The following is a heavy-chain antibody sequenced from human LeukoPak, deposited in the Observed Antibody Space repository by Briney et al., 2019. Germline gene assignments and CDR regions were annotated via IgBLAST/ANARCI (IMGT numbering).Heavy chain of an antibody. J-gene: IGHJ4*02. CDR3: ARDLKRGGFDY. D-gene: IGHD4-23*01. CDR1: GFVFSDYW. V-gene: IGHV3-74*01. Sequence: GGSLRLSCAPSGFVFSDYWFHWVRQTPGQGLVWVAAINRDGTGTSHADSVRGRFTVSRDNAKNTLYLQLNSLRAEDTAVYYCARDLKRGGFDYWGQGTLVTVSS. CDR2: INRDGTGT.